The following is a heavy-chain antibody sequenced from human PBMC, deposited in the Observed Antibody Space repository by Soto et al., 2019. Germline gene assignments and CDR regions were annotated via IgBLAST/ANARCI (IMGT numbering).Heavy chain of an antibody. Sequence: SQTLSLTCAISGGSVSSNSAAWNWIRQSPSRGLEWLGRTYYRSKWYNDYAVSVKSRITINPDTSKNQFSLQLNSMTPEDTVLYYCERAYDYGDLFVAFDIWGKGTMVTVS. CDR3: ERAYDYGDLFVAFDI. CDR2: TYYRSKWYN. D-gene: IGHD4-17*01. V-gene: IGHV6-1*01. CDR1: GGSVSSNSAA. J-gene: IGHJ3*02.